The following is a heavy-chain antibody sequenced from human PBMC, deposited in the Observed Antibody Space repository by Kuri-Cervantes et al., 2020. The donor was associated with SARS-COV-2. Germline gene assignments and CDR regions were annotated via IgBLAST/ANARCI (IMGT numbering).Heavy chain of an antibody. CDR2: ISSSSSYI. CDR1: GFTFSSYS. Sequence: GESLKISCAASGFTFSSYSMNWVRQAPGKGLEWVSSISSSSSYIYYADSVKGRFTISRDNAKNSLYLQMNSLRAEDTAVYYCVVDFWSGYSLRIGGAPGYGMDVWGQGTTVTDSS. J-gene: IGHJ6*02. D-gene: IGHD3-3*01. V-gene: IGHV3-21*01. CDR3: VVDFWSGYSLRIGGAPGYGMDV.